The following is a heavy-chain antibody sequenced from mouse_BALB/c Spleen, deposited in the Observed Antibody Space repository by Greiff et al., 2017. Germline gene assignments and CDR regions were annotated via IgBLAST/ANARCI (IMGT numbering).Heavy chain of an antibody. D-gene: IGHD2-14*01. CDR3: ARGSSADWYDLDY. CDR1: GFSLTSYC. Sequence: VHLVESGPGLVAPSQSLSITCTVSGFSLTSYCVHWVRQPPGKGLEWLGVIWAGGSTNYNSAPMSRLSISKDNSNSQVFLKMNSLQTADTAMCYCARGSSADWYDLDYWGQGTTLTVSS. J-gene: IGHJ2*01. CDR2: IWAGGST. V-gene: IGHV2-9*02.